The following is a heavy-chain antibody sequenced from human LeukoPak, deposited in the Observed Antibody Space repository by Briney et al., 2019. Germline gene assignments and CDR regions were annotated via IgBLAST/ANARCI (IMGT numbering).Heavy chain of an antibody. V-gene: IGHV3-7*01. CDR2: INHDGSEI. D-gene: IGHD3/OR15-3a*01. J-gene: IGHJ4*02. CDR3: ARDDLVRDRYDYVDY. Sequence: GGSLRLSCAASGFTFSSYWMSWVRQAPGEGLEWVAIINHDGSEIYYVGSARGRLTVSRDNSKKSVYLQVNSLRVEDTAVYYCARDDLVRDRYDYVDYWGQGTLVTVSA. CDR1: GFTFSSYW.